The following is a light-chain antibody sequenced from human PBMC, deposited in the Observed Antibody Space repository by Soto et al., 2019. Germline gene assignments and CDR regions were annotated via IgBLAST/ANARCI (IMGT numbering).Light chain of an antibody. CDR2: DVN. CDR3: RLYTNNGGLI. Sequence: QSALTQPPSVSGFPGQSVIISCAGINSGFGFFNRVSWYQQAPGTAPKLIMFDVNFRPSGVPDRFSGSTSGDTASLTISGLQAEDESDYYCRLYTNNGGLIFGAGTKVTVL. V-gene: IGLV2-18*01. J-gene: IGLJ1*01. CDR1: NSGFGFFNR.